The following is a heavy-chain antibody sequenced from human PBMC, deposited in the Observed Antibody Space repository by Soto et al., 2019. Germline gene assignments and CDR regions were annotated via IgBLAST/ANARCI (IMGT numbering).Heavy chain of an antibody. J-gene: IGHJ4*02. CDR2: ISSSSIYI. V-gene: IGHV3-21*01. D-gene: IGHD6-13*01. CDR1: GCTFSSYS. Sequence: GGSLRLSWTASGCTFSSYSMDWVRQAPGKGLEWVSSISSSSIYIYYADSVKGRFTISRDNAKNSLYLQMNSLRAEDTAVYYCARTSSSWYFDYWGQGTLVTVSS. CDR3: ARTSSSWYFDY.